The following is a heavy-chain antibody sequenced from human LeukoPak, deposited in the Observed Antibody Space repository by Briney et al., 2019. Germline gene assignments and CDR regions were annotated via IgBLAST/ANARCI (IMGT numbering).Heavy chain of an antibody. Sequence: GGSLRLSCAASGFTFSSYGVHWVRQAPGKGLEWVAVISYDGSNKYYADSVKGRFTISRDNSKNTLYLQMNSLRAEDTAVYYCAKLGGETTPYWGQGTLVTVSS. CDR1: GFTFSSYG. J-gene: IGHJ4*02. V-gene: IGHV3-30*18. CDR2: ISYDGSNK. D-gene: IGHD1-7*01. CDR3: AKLGGETTPY.